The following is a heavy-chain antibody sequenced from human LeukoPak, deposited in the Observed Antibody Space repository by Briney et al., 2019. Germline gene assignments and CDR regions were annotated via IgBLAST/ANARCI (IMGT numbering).Heavy chain of an antibody. CDR3: ARAVIYYGSAIDAFDI. CDR2: INPNSGGT. Sequence: ASVKVSCKASGYTFTAYFMHWVRQAPGQGLEWMGWINPNSGGTKYPHKFQGRVTMTRDTSISTAYMGLSRLTSDDTAVYFCARAVIYYGSAIDAFDIWGQGTTVTVSS. CDR1: GYTFTAYF. D-gene: IGHD3-10*01. V-gene: IGHV1-2*02. J-gene: IGHJ3*02.